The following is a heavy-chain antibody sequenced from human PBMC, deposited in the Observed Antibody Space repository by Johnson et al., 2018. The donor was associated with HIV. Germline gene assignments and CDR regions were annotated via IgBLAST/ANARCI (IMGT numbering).Heavy chain of an antibody. J-gene: IGHJ3*02. D-gene: IGHD6-19*01. V-gene: IGHV3-30-3*01. CDR3: ARSGRIHNNGWYWGGAFDI. Sequence: QVQLVESGGGVVQPGRSLRLSCAASGFTFTTYAMHWVRQAPGKGLEWVAVISYDGSNKDYADSVKGRFTISRDNSKNTLYLQMNSLRAEDTAVYYCARSGRIHNNGWYWGGAFDIWGQGTMVTVSS. CDR2: ISYDGSNK. CDR1: GFTFTTYA.